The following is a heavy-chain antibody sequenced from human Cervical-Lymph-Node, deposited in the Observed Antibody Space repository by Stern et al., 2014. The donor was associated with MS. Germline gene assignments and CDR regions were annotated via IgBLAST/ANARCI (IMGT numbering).Heavy chain of an antibody. J-gene: IGHJ4*02. Sequence: QVQLGQSGAEVKNPGASVKVSCKASGYTFTTYDINWMRQAPGQGLEWMGWMSPNSGNTGYAQKFQGRVTMTRDTSTSTAYMELSSLRSEDTAVYYCARGITAGVDYWGQGTLVTVSS. CDR1: GYTFTTYD. CDR2: MSPNSGNT. CDR3: ARGITAGVDY. V-gene: IGHV1-8*01. D-gene: IGHD6-13*01.